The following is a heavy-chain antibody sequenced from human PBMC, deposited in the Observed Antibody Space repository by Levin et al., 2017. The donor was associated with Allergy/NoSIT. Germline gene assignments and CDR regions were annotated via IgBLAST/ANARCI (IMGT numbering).Heavy chain of an antibody. Sequence: GGSLRLSCAASGFTFSSYAMSWVRQAPGKGLEWVSAISGSGGSTYNADSVKGRFTISRDNSKNTLYLQMNSLRAEDTAVYYCEKDLAYCGGDCYSAHYYFDYWGQGTLVTVSS. J-gene: IGHJ4*02. V-gene: IGHV3-23*01. CDR2: ISGSGGST. CDR1: GFTFSSYA. D-gene: IGHD2-21*02. CDR3: EKDLAYCGGDCYSAHYYFDY.